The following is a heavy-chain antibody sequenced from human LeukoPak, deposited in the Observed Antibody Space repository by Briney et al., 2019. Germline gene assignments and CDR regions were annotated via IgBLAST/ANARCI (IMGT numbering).Heavy chain of an antibody. Sequence: SETLSLTCTVSGGSISSYYWSWIRQPPGKGLEWIGYIYYSGSTNCNPSLKSRVTILVDTSKNQFSLKLSSVAAADTAVYYCARVESSWYIEKWGQGTLVTVSS. D-gene: IGHD6-13*01. CDR1: GGSISSYY. V-gene: IGHV4-59*01. J-gene: IGHJ4*02. CDR3: ARVESSWYIEK. CDR2: IYYSGST.